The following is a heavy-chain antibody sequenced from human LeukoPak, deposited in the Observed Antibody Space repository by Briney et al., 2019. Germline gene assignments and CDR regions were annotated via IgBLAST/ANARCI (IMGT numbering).Heavy chain of an antibody. CDR2: INHSGST. D-gene: IGHD2-2*01. CDR1: GGSFSGYY. V-gene: IGHV4-34*01. Sequence: SETLSLTCAVYGGSFSGYYRSWIRQPPGKGLEWIGEINHSGSTNYNPSLKSRVTISVDTSKNQFSLKLSSVTAADTAAYYCAGNARASSDYWGQGTLVTVSS. CDR3: AGNARASSDY. J-gene: IGHJ4*02.